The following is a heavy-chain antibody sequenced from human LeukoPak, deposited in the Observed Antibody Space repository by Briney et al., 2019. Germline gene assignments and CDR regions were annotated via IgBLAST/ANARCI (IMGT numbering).Heavy chain of an antibody. Sequence: PGGSLRLSCAASGFTFSSYWMHWVRQAPGKGLVWVSRINSDGRSTSYADSVKGRFIISRDNAENTLYLQMNSLRAEDTAVYYCARDRRPYYYDSSDYWGQGTLVTVSS. CDR3: ARDRRPYYYDSSDY. J-gene: IGHJ4*02. V-gene: IGHV3-74*01. CDR2: INSDGRST. D-gene: IGHD3-22*01. CDR1: GFTFSSYW.